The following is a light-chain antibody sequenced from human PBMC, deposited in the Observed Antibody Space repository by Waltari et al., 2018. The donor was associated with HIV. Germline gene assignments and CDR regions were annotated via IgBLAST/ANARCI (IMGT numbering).Light chain of an antibody. CDR3: QSYDSGLSAYV. CDR1: SPNIGAGYD. CDR2: GNT. Sequence: QSVLTQPPSVSGAPGQRVTISCTGSSPNIGAGYDVHWFQQLPGPAPKLLIYGNTNRPSGVPDRFSGSKSGTSASLAITGLQAEDEGDYYCQSYDSGLSAYVFGTGTKVTVL. V-gene: IGLV1-40*01. J-gene: IGLJ1*01.